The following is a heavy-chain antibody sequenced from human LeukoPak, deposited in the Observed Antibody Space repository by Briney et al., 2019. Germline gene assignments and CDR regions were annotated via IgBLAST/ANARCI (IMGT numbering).Heavy chain of an antibody. J-gene: IGHJ4*02. Sequence: VASVKVSCKASGYTFTSYAMHWVRQAPGQRLEWMGWINAGNGNTKYSQKFQGRVTITRDTSASTVYMELSSLRSEDTAVYYCAKGLGYCSSTSCFTFDYWGQGTLVTVSS. D-gene: IGHD2-2*02. CDR3: AKGLGYCSSTSCFTFDY. CDR1: GYTFTSYA. CDR2: INAGNGNT. V-gene: IGHV1-3*01.